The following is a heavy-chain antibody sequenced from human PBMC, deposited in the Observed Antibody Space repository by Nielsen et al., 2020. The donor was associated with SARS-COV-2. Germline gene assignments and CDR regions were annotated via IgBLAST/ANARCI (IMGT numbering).Heavy chain of an antibody. J-gene: IGHJ6*02. CDR1: GYTFTGYY. CDR3: ARDLNYDFWSGYYPPYYYYGMDV. CDR2: INPNSGGT. Sequence: ASVKVSCKASGYTFTGYYMHWVRQAPGQGLEWMGWINPNSGGTNYAQKFQGWVTMTRDTSISTAYMELSRLRSDDTAVYYCARDLNYDFWSGYYPPYYYYGMDVWGQGTTVTVSS. D-gene: IGHD3-3*01. V-gene: IGHV1-2*04.